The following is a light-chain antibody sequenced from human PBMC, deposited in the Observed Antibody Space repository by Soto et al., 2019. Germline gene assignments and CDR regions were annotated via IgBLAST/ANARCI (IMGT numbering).Light chain of an antibody. CDR3: SSYTSGSLRV. V-gene: IGLV2-8*01. Sequence: QSVLTQPPSASGSPGQSLTISCTGTSSDVGAHNYVSWYQQNPGKAPKLMLYDVNKRPSEVPDRFSGSKSGNTASLTVSGLQAEDEADYYCSSYTSGSLRVFGTGTKVTVL. CDR2: DVN. J-gene: IGLJ1*01. CDR1: SSDVGAHNY.